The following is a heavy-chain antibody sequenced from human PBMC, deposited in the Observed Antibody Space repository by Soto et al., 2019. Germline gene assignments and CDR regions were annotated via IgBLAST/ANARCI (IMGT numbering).Heavy chain of an antibody. Sequence: ASVKVSCKASGYTFTSYAMHWVRQAPGQRLEWMGWINAGNGNTKYSQKFQGRVTITRDTSASTAYMELSSLRSEDTAVYYCAREQTYYDFWSGYRGINWFDPWGQGTLVTVSS. J-gene: IGHJ5*02. D-gene: IGHD3-3*01. CDR3: AREQTYYDFWSGYRGINWFDP. CDR2: INAGNGNT. CDR1: GYTFTSYA. V-gene: IGHV1-3*01.